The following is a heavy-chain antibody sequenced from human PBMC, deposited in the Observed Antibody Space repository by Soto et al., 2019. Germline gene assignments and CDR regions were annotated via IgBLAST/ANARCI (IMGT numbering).Heavy chain of an antibody. J-gene: IGHJ3*01. CDR3: ARGRGYSLIPVVDDAVDV. D-gene: IGHD5-12*01. V-gene: IGHV1-18*04. CDR2: ITTYNGDT. CDR1: GYSFTGYG. Sequence: ASVKVSCKASGYSFTGYGINWVRQAPGQGLQWLGRITTYNGDTNYAQNFQGRVTMTTDTSTSTTYMELRSLRPDDTAVYFCARGRGYSLIPVVDDAVDVWGQGTLVTVSS.